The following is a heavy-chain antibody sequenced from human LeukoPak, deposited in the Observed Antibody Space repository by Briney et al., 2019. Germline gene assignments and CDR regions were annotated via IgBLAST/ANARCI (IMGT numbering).Heavy chain of an antibody. Sequence: SQTLSLTCTVSGGSISSGGYYWSWIRQHPGQGLEWIGYIYYSGSTYYNPSLKSRVTISVDTSKNQFSLKLSSVTAADTAVYYCAREWTGSDYYYYGMDVWGQGTTVTVSS. D-gene: IGHD1-14*01. J-gene: IGHJ6*02. V-gene: IGHV4-31*03. CDR2: IYYSGST. CDR3: AREWTGSDYYYYGMDV. CDR1: GGSISSGGYY.